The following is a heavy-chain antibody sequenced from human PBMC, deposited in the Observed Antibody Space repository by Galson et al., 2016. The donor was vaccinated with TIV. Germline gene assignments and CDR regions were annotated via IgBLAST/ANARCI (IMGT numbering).Heavy chain of an antibody. D-gene: IGHD3-22*01. J-gene: IGHJ5*02. CDR2: INPSTGDI. V-gene: IGHV1-2*02. Sequence: SVKVSCKASGYTFSGHFIHWVRQAPGQGLEWMGWINPSTGDIRYAQKFQGRVTMTREKSTSTAYMDLNRLRSDETAVYYCARNQGSYYDSSGSYYNWFDPWGQGTRVTVSS. CDR1: GYTFSGHF. CDR3: ARNQGSYYDSSGSYYNWFDP.